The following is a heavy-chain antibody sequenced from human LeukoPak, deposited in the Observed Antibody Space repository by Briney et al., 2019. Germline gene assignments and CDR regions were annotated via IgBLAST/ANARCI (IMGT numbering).Heavy chain of an antibody. CDR1: GGXISSSSYY. V-gene: IGHV4-39*01. Sequence: SETLSLTCTVSGGXISSSSYYWGWIRQPPGKGLQWIGSIYYSGSAYYNPSLKSRVTMSVDTSKNQFSLRLSSVTAADTAVYSCARHPERYSYFDYWGQGTLVTVSS. J-gene: IGHJ4*02. D-gene: IGHD5-18*01. CDR3: ARHPERYSYFDY. CDR2: IYYSGSA.